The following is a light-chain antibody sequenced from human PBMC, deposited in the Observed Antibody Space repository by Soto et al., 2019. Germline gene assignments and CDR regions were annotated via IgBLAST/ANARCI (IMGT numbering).Light chain of an antibody. CDR2: AAS. V-gene: IGKV1-27*01. CDR1: QGISNY. J-gene: IGKJ1*01. Sequence: DIQMTQSPSSLSASVGDRVTITCRASQGISNYLAWYQQRPGKVPKLLIYAASTLQSGVPSRFSGSGSGTDFTLTIGSPQPEDVATYYCQKYNGAPRAFGQGTKVEIK. CDR3: QKYNGAPRA.